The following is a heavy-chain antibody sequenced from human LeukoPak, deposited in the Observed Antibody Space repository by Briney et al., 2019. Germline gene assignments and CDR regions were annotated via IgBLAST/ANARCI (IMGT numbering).Heavy chain of an antibody. CDR1: GFTVSSNY. D-gene: IGHD3-22*01. Sequence: GGSLRLSCAASGFTVSSNYMSWVRQAPGKGLEWVSVIYSGGSTYYADSVKGRFTISRDNSKNTLYLQMNSLRAEDTAVYYCAKDSPSGYYDSSGYSHFDYWGQGTLVTVSS. CDR3: AKDSPSGYYDSSGYSHFDY. V-gene: IGHV3-53*01. J-gene: IGHJ4*02. CDR2: IYSGGST.